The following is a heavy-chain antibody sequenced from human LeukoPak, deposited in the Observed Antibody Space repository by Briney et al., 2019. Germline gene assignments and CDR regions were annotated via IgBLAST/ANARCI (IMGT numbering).Heavy chain of an antibody. V-gene: IGHV1-18*01. CDR2: ISAYNGNT. Sequence: ASAKVSCKASGYTFTSYGISWVRQAPGQGLEWMGWISAYNGNTNYAQKLQGRVTMTTDTSTSTAYMELRSLRSDDTAVYYCARVGDSSSWYFYYYYYMDVWGKGTTVTVSS. CDR3: ARVGDSSSWYFYYYYYMDV. CDR1: GYTFTSYG. J-gene: IGHJ6*03. D-gene: IGHD6-13*01.